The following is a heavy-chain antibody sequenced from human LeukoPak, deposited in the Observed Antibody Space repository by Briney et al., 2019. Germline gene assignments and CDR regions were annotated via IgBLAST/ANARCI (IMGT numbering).Heavy chain of an antibody. CDR1: GYTFTSYD. J-gene: IGHJ4*02. CDR3: ARGRRGTTVTTPYYYFDH. CDR2: MNPNSGNT. V-gene: IGHV1-8*01. D-gene: IGHD4-17*01. Sequence: ASVKVSCKASGYTFTSYDINWVRQATEQGLEWMGWMNPNSGNTGYAQKFQGRVTMTRNTSISTAYMELSSLRSEDTAVYYCARGRRGTTVTTPYYYFDHWGQGTLVTVSS.